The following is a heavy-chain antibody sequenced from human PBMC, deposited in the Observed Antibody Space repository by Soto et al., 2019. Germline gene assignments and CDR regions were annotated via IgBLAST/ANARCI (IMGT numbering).Heavy chain of an antibody. CDR1: GGSISSGGYY. J-gene: IGHJ4*02. Sequence: QVQLQESGPGLVKPSQTLSLTCTVSGGSISSGGYYWSWIRQHPGKGLEWIGYIYYRGSTYCKPSPERGVTISVDTSKNQFSLPLSSVTAAGTAVYYCARRGCYTAALDYWGQGTLVTVSS. CDR2: IYYRGST. D-gene: IGHD2-15*01. CDR3: ARRGCYTAALDY. V-gene: IGHV4-31*03.